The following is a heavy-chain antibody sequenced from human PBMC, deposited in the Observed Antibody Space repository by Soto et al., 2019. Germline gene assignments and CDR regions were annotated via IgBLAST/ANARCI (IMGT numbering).Heavy chain of an antibody. Sequence: QVQLVQSGAEVKKPGSSVKVSCKASGGTFSSYAISWVRQAPGQGLEWMGGIIPIFGTANYAQQFQGRVTITADKSTSTAYMELSSLRSEDTAVYYCARGITRHGIAAAAFDYWGQGTLFTVSS. CDR3: ARGITRHGIAAAAFDY. CDR1: GGTFSSYA. CDR2: IIPIFGTA. J-gene: IGHJ4*02. V-gene: IGHV1-69*06. D-gene: IGHD6-13*01.